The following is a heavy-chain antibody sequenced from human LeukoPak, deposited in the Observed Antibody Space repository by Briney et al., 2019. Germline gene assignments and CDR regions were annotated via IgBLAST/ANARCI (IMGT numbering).Heavy chain of an antibody. CDR1: GFTFANYA. CDR3: AKLGHGGYYSYMDV. D-gene: IGHD3-16*01. Sequence: GGSLRLSCAVSGFTFANYAMTWVRQAPGKGLESVSSISTDGTTYYAHSVKGRFTLSRDNSKNTLYLQMSSLRAEDTAVYYCAKLGHGGYYSYMDVWGQGTTVTVSS. V-gene: IGHV3-23*01. J-gene: IGHJ6*03. CDR2: ISTDGTT.